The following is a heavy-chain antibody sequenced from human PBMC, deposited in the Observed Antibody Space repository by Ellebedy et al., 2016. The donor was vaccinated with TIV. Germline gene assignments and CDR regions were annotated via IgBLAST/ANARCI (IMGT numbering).Heavy chain of an antibody. CDR3: AKGRGGRGSKYSYVMEV. Sequence: PGGSLRLSCTASGFTFTNYVLHWVRQAPGKGLEWVALIKSDGLDKFYVDSVKGRFTLSRDISKRTLYLQMNSLRVEDTAVYFCAKGRGGRGSKYSYVMEVWGQGVTVTV. CDR2: IKSDGLDK. J-gene: IGHJ6*02. V-gene: IGHV3-30*18. D-gene: IGHD3-10*01. CDR1: GFTFTNYV.